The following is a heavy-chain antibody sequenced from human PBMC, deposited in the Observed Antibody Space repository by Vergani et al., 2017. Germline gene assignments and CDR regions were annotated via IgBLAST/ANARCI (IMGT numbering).Heavy chain of an antibody. CDR3: AREGRNYYGSGSYTPPGFPFDP. Sequence: QVQLVQSGAEVKKPGASVKVSCKASGYTFTSYYMHWVRQAPGQGLEWMGIINPSGGSTSYAQKFQGRVTITADKSTSTAYMELSSLRSEDTAVYYCAREGRNYYGSGSYTPPGFPFDPWGQGTLVTVSS. V-gene: IGHV1-46*01. D-gene: IGHD3-10*01. J-gene: IGHJ5*02. CDR2: INPSGGST. CDR1: GYTFTSYY.